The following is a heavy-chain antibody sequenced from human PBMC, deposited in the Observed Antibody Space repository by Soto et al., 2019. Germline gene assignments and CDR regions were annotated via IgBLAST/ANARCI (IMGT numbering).Heavy chain of an antibody. J-gene: IGHJ4*02. V-gene: IGHV3-21*01. CDR1: GYAFNNYG. CDR2: ISKSDYT. Sequence: GGSLRLSCTVSGYAFNNYGINWVRPAPGKGMEWVSSISKSDYTYNSDSVKGRFAISRDNAKSSVSLQMNTLRVEDTAVYYCSREDSIIIPAVSDFWGQGTLVTVSS. CDR3: SREDSIIIPAVSDF. D-gene: IGHD2-2*01.